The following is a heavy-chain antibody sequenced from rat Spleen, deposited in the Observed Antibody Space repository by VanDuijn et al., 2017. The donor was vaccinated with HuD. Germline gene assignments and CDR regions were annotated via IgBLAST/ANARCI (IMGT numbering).Heavy chain of an antibody. CDR2: IWIDGNT. CDR3: ARDRTGPWDY. V-gene: IGHV2-32*01. Sequence: QVQLKESGPGLVQPSQTLSLTCTVSGLSLTTNSVHWVRQPPGKGLEWMGVIWIDGNTGYNPLLKSRLSISRDTSKNQVFLKMNSLQTEDTATYYCARDRTGPWDYWGQGVTVTVSS. J-gene: IGHJ2*01. D-gene: IGHD3-2*01. CDR1: GLSLTTNS.